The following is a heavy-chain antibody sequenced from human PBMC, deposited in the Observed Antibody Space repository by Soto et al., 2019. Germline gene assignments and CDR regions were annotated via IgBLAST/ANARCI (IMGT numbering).Heavy chain of an antibody. CDR3: ARGRYYDFWSGYYSEYYYYYMDV. V-gene: IGHV1-8*02. J-gene: IGHJ6*03. CDR2: MNPNSGNT. Sequence: ASVKVSCKASGYTFTSYAMHWVRQAPGQRLEWMGWMNPNSGNTGYAQKFQGRVTMTRNTSISTAYMELSSLRSEDTAVYYCARGRYYDFWSGYYSEYYYYYMDVWGKGTTVTVSS. D-gene: IGHD3-3*01. CDR1: GYTFTSYA.